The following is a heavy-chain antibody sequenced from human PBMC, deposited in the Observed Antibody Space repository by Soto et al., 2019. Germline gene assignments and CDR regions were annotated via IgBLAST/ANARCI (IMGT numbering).Heavy chain of an antibody. V-gene: IGHV4-59*01. CDR3: ARDAYASGNYYAPHYYYAMDV. Sequence: SETLSLTCTVSGVSISNYYWSWIRQPPGKGLEWLGYILYTGNTNYNPSLKSRVTISVDTSKNQVSLELTSVTTADTAVYFCARDAYASGNYYAPHYYYAMDVWGQGTTVTVSS. J-gene: IGHJ6*02. CDR2: ILYTGNT. D-gene: IGHD3-10*01. CDR1: GVSISNYY.